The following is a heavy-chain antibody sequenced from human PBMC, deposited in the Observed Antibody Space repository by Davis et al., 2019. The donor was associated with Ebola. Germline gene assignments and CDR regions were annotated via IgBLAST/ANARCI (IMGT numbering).Heavy chain of an antibody. Sequence: ASVKVSCKASGYTFTSYAMHWVRQAPGQRLEWMGWINAGNGNTKYSQKFQGRVTITRDTSASTAYMELSSLRSEDTAVYYCARDQYSSGLGGFYYYYYGMDVWGQGTTVTVSS. CDR3: ARDQYSSGLGGFYYYYYGMDV. D-gene: IGHD6-19*01. CDR2: INAGNGNT. J-gene: IGHJ6*02. CDR1: GYTFTSYA. V-gene: IGHV1-3*01.